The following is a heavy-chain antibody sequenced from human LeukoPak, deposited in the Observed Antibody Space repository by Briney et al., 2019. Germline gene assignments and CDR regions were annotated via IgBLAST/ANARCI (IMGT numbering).Heavy chain of an antibody. D-gene: IGHD2-15*01. J-gene: IGHJ4*02. Sequence: SETLSLTCTVSGGSISSYYWSWIRQPPGKGLEWIGYISYSGSTNYNPSLKSRVTMSVDTSKNQFSLKLSSVTAADTAVYYCARGMGGPDSWGQGTLVTVSS. CDR3: ARGMGGPDS. V-gene: IGHV4-59*01. CDR1: GGSISSYY. CDR2: ISYSGST.